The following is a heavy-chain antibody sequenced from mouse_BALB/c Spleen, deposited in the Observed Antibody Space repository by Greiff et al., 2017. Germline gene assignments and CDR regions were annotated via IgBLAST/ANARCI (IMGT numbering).Heavy chain of an antibody. CDR1: GFSLTDYG. J-gene: IGHJ4*01. CDR2: IWGGGST. D-gene: IGHD2-14*01. V-gene: IGHV2-6-5*01. Sequence: VQGVESGPGLVAPSQSLSITCTVSGFSLTDYGVSWIRQPPGKGLEWLGVIWGGGSTYYNSALKSRLSISKDNSKSQVFLKMNSLQTDDTAMYYCAKQWDRYDRNAMDYWGQGTSVTVSS. CDR3: AKQWDRYDRNAMDY.